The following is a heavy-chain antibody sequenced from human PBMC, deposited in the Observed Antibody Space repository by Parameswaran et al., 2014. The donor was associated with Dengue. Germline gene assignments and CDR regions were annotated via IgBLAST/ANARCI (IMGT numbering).Heavy chain of an antibody. CDR1: GGSISSSSYY. CDR2: IYYSGST. D-gene: IGHD5-18*01. CDR3: ARLDGQLSYYYGMDV. Sequence: AGGSLRLSCTVSGGSISSSSYYWGWIRQPPGKGLEWIGSIYYSGSTYYNPSLKSRVTISVDTSKNQFSLKLSSVTAADTAVYYCARLDGQLSYYYGMDVWGQGTTVTVSS. V-gene: IGHV4-39*01. J-gene: IGHJ6*02.